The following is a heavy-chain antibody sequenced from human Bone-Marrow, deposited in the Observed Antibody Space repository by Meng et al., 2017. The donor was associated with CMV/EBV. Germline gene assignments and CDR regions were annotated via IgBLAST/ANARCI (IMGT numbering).Heavy chain of an antibody. J-gene: IGHJ6*02. D-gene: IGHD5-18*01. CDR3: PRIGVGYTYGAGMDV. CDR1: GFTFSSYS. Sequence: ETLSLTCAASGFTFSSYSMNWVRQAPGKGLEWVSSISSSSSYIYYADSVKGRFTISRDNAKNSLYLQMNSLRSEDTAVYYCPRIGVGYTYGAGMDVWGQGTTVTVSS. CDR2: ISSSSSYI. V-gene: IGHV3-21*01.